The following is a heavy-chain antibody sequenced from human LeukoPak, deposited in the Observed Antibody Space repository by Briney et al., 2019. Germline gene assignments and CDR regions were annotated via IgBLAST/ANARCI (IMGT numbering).Heavy chain of an antibody. CDR1: GFTFSSYE. V-gene: IGHV3-74*01. J-gene: IGHJ4*02. D-gene: IGHD6-13*01. CDR3: ARDIAAAVDY. Sequence: PGGSLRLSCAASGFTFSSYEMNWVRQVPGKGLVWVSRINSAGISTNYADSVKGRFTISRDNAKNTLYLQMNSLRAEDTAIYYCARDIAAAVDYWGQGTLVTVSS. CDR2: INSAGIST.